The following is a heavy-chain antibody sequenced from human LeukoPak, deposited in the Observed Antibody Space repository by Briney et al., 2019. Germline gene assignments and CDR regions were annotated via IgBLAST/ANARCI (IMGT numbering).Heavy chain of an antibody. CDR3: AREPGSYHWFDP. V-gene: IGHV3-23*01. CDR1: GFTFSSYS. D-gene: IGHD2-2*01. CDR2: ISGNGGNT. J-gene: IGHJ5*02. Sequence: PGGSLRLSCAASGFTFSSYSMNWVRQAPGKGLEWVSAISGNGGNTYYADSVKGRFTISRDNSKNTLYLQMNSLRADDTAVYYCAREPGSYHWFDPWGQGTLVTVSS.